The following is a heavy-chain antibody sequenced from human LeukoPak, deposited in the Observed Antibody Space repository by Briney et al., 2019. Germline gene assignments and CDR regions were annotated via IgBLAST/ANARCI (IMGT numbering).Heavy chain of an antibody. CDR1: GGTFSSYA. V-gene: IGHV1-69*05. J-gene: IGHJ4*02. D-gene: IGHD3-22*01. Sequence: ASVKVSCKASGGTFSSYAISWVRQAPGQGLEWMGGIIPIFGTANYAQKFQGRLTMTRDMSTSTVYMELSSLRSEDTAVYYCAPSSGYYWAFDYWGQGTLVTVSS. CDR3: APSSGYYWAFDY. CDR2: IIPIFGTA.